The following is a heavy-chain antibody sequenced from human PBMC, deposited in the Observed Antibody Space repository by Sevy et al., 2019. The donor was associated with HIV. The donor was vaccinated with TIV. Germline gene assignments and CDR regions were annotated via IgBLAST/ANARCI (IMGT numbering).Heavy chain of an antibody. J-gene: IGHJ6*02. D-gene: IGHD2-15*01. CDR3: ARRGILLRGGDYFYYGLDV. V-gene: IGHV5-51*01. CDR1: GYDFSTYW. Sequence: GESLKISCKGSGYDFSTYWIAWVRQMPGKGLELMGIIFPGDSDTRYSPSFQGQVTISGDKSIRTSYLQWRSLKASDSAIYYCARRGILLRGGDYFYYGLDVWGQWTTVTVSS. CDR2: IFPGDSDT.